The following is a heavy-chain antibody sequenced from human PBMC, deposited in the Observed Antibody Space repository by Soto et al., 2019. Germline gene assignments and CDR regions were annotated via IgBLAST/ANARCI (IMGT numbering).Heavy chain of an antibody. J-gene: IGHJ6*02. V-gene: IGHV1-69*12. CDR1: GGTFSSYA. Sequence: QVQLVQSGAEVKKPGSSVMVSCKASGGTFSSYAISWVRQAPGQGLEWMGGIIPIFGTATYAQKFQGRVTITADESTSTACMELSSLRSEDTAVYYGASVPYGAVRNYYGMDVWGQGTTVTVSS. CDR2: IIPIFGTA. CDR3: ASVPYGAVRNYYGMDV. D-gene: IGHD4-17*01.